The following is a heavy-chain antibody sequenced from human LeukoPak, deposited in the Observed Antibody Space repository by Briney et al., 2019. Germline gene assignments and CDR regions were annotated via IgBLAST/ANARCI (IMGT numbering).Heavy chain of an antibody. CDR1: GFTSSSYS. CDR2: ISSSSSYI. J-gene: IGHJ3*02. Sequence: GGSLRLSCAASGFTSSSYSMNWVRQAPGKGLEWVSSISSSSSYIYYADSVKGRFTISRDNAKNSLYLQMNSLRAEDTAVYYCARDLSQSSSWEHTTNDAFDIWGQGTMVTVSS. CDR3: ARDLSQSSSWEHTTNDAFDI. D-gene: IGHD6-13*01. V-gene: IGHV3-21*01.